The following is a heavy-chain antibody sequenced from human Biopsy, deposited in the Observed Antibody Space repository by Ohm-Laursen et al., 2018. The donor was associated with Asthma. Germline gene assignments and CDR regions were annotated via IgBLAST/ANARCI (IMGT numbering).Heavy chain of an antibody. CDR3: ARDRYGDYVGWFDP. CDR1: GFTFSSYS. Sequence: SLRLSCAASGFTFSSYSMNWVRQAPGKGLEWVSSISSSSSYIYYADSVKGRFTISRDNAKNSLYLQMNSLRAEDTAGYYCARDRYGDYVGWFDPWGQGTLVTVSS. J-gene: IGHJ5*02. CDR2: ISSSSSYI. D-gene: IGHD4-17*01. V-gene: IGHV3-21*01.